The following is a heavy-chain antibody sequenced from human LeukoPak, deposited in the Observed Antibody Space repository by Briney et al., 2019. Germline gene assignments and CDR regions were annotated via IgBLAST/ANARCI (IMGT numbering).Heavy chain of an antibody. CDR1: GFTFSSYG. CDR3: AKDPHFTVTNWFDP. D-gene: IGHD4-17*01. CDR2: ISGSGGST. J-gene: IGHJ5*02. V-gene: IGHV3-23*01. Sequence: GGSLRLSCAASGFTFSSYGMSWVRQAPGKGLEWVSAISGSGGSTYYADSVKGRFTISRDNSKNTLYLQMNSLRAEDTAVYYCAKDPHFTVTNWFDPWGQGTLVTVSS.